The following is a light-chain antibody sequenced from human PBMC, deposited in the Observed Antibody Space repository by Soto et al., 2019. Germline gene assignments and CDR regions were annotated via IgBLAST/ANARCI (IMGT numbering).Light chain of an antibody. CDR3: QQRSNWSLT. CDR1: QSLSSN. J-gene: IGKJ4*01. Sequence: DIEMTQSAASLCVCPGEGANLXCRASQSLSSNLVWYQQEPGQARRPLIYDASNRAHGSPARFSGSGSETDFTRTISSLEPEDFAVYYGQQRSNWSLTFGGGTKVDIK. CDR2: DAS. V-gene: IGKV3-11*01.